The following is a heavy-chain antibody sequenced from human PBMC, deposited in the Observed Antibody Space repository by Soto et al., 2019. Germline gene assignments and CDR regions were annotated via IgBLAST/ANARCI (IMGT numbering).Heavy chain of an antibody. CDR1: GFTFNNYA. D-gene: IGHD6-6*01. V-gene: IGHV3-23*01. J-gene: IGHJ4*02. Sequence: EVHLLGSGGGLVNLGGSLRLSCAASGFTFNNYAVSWARQTPGKGLEWVATISASGAYTFYADSVKGRFTISRDNSQNTLFLHMRSLRAGDTATYYCAKEVIAARPYSFDHWGQGTLVTVAA. CDR3: AKEVIAARPYSFDH. CDR2: ISASGAYT.